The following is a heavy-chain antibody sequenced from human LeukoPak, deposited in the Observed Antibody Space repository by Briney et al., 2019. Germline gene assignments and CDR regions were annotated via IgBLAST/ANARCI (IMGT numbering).Heavy chain of an antibody. CDR1: GFSFSNHA. D-gene: IGHD2-21*02. V-gene: IGHV3-23*01. CDR3: AKDLDVVVTTLDY. Sequence: GGSLRLSCAASGFSFSNHAMSWVRQAPGKGLQWVSGISGSGRATYYADSVKGRFTISRDSSTNTLYLQMNWLRAEDTAIYYCAKDLDVVVTTLDYWGQGTLVTVSS. CDR2: ISGSGRAT. J-gene: IGHJ4*02.